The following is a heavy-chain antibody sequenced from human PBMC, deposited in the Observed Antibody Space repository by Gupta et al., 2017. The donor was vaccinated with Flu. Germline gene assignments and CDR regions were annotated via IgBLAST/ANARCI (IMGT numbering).Heavy chain of an antibody. J-gene: IGHJ4*02. CDR1: GFTFSSYS. CDR2: ISSSSSYI. Sequence: EVQLVESEGGLVKPGGSLRLSCAASGFTFSSYSMNWVRQAPGKGLEWVSSISSSSSYIYYADSVKGRFTISRDNAKNSLYLQMNSLRAEDTAVYYCARDWHIGVVVVPAAGPFDYWGQGTLVTVSS. V-gene: IGHV3-21*01. CDR3: ARDWHIGVVVVPAAGPFDY. D-gene: IGHD2-2*01.